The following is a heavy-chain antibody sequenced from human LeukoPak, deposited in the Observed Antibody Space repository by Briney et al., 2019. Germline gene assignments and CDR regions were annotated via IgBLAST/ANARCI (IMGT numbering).Heavy chain of an antibody. J-gene: IGHJ4*02. Sequence: PSETLSLTCTVSGGSISSSSHYWGLIRQPPGKGLEWIGSIYYSGNTYYNPSLKSRVTISVDTSKNQFSLKLTSVTAADTAVYYCARTFGPFDYWGQGTLVTVSS. CDR3: ARTFGPFDY. CDR2: IYYSGNT. V-gene: IGHV4-39*01. CDR1: GGSISSSSHY. D-gene: IGHD2/OR15-2a*01.